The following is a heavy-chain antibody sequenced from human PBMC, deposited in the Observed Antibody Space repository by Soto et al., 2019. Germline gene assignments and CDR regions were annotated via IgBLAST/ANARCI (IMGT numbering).Heavy chain of an antibody. CDR1: GASIRSYY. Sequence: QVQLQESGPGLVKPSETLSLTCTVSGASIRSYYWSWIRQPPGKGLEWIGFIYYSGSTNYNPSLKSRVTISVDTSKNQFSLRLSSVTAADTAVYYCARDQNGSPHFDYWGQGTLVTVSS. CDR2: IYYSGST. V-gene: IGHV4-59*01. D-gene: IGHD1-26*01. CDR3: ARDQNGSPHFDY. J-gene: IGHJ4*02.